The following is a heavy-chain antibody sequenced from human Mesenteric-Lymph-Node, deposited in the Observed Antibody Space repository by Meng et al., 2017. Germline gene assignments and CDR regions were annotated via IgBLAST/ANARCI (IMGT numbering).Heavy chain of an antibody. CDR1: GVSISSNTHY. D-gene: IGHD4-17*01. Sequence: HLSLQESSPGLVKPSETLSLTCTISGVSISSNTHYWGWIRQSPGTGLEWIGSLFYSGSTYYNPSLKSRLTMSVDTSNDQFSLKLSSVTAADTAVYYCGRQYGDYRGTLDYWGQGTLVTVSS. CDR3: GRQYGDYRGTLDY. CDR2: LFYSGST. V-gene: IGHV4-39*01. J-gene: IGHJ4*02.